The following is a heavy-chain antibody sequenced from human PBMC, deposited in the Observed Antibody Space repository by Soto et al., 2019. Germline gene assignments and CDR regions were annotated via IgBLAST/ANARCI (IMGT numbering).Heavy chain of an antibody. Sequence: EVHLVESGGGLVQPGGSLRLSCAASGFTFSSYWMHWVRQAPGKGLVWVSRINADGTTTTYADSVKGRFTTSRDNAKNTVYLQMDSLRAADTAVYFCATVATHSYNWVDPWGQGTLVTISS. D-gene: IGHD1-1*01. CDR1: GFTFSSYW. CDR3: ATVATHSYNWVDP. V-gene: IGHV3-74*01. CDR2: INADGTTT. J-gene: IGHJ5*02.